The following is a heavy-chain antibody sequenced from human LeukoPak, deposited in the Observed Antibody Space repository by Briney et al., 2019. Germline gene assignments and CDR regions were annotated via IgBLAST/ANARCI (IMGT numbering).Heavy chain of an antibody. CDR3: XXXXGYCSGDSCYGFDP. V-gene: IGHV1-69*05. Sequence: SVKVSRKASGGTFSSYAISWVRQAPGQGLEWMGGIIPIFGTANYAQKFQGRVTMTRDTSISTAYMELSRLRSDDTAVYFCXXXXGYCSGDSCYGFDPWGQGTLVTVSS. CDR2: IIPIFGTA. J-gene: IGHJ5*02. CDR1: GGTFSSYA. D-gene: IGHD2-15*01.